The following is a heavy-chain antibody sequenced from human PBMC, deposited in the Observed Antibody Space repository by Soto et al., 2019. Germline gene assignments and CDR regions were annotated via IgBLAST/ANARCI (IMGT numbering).Heavy chain of an antibody. CDR1: GFTFTSSA. CDR3: AADGRITIFGVVITYYGMDV. J-gene: IGHJ6*02. D-gene: IGHD3-3*01. CDR2: IVVGSGNT. Sequence: SVKVSCKASGFTFTSSAVQWVRQDRGQRLEWIGWIVVGSGNTNYAQKFQERVTITRDMSTSTAYMELSSLRSEDTAVYYCAADGRITIFGVVITYYGMDVWGQGTTVTVSS. V-gene: IGHV1-58*01.